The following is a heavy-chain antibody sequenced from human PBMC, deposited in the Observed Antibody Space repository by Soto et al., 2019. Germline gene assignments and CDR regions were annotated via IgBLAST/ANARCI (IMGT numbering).Heavy chain of an antibody. CDR3: ARAPMTETIAFDP. V-gene: IGHV6-1*01. Sequence: SQTLSLTCAISGDSVSSNSAAWNWIRQSPSRGLEWMGRTYYRSKWYNDYAVSVKSRITINPDTSKNQFSLQLNSVSPEDTAVYFCARAPMTETIAFDPWGQGTLVTVSS. CDR1: GDSVSSNSAA. J-gene: IGHJ5*02. CDR2: TYYRSKWYN. D-gene: IGHD1-7*01.